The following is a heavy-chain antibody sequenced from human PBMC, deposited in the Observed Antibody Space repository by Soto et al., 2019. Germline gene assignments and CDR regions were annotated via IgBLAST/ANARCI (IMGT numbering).Heavy chain of an antibody. Sequence: QLQLQESGSGLVKPSQTLSLTCAVSGGSISSGGYSWSWIWQPPGKGLEWIGYIYHSGSTYYNPSLKSRVTISVDRSKNQFSLKLSSVTAADTAVYYCARGYCGGDCNGEYFQHWGQGTLVTVSS. J-gene: IGHJ1*01. CDR2: IYHSGST. V-gene: IGHV4-30-2*01. CDR3: ARGYCGGDCNGEYFQH. D-gene: IGHD2-21*02. CDR1: GGSISSGGYS.